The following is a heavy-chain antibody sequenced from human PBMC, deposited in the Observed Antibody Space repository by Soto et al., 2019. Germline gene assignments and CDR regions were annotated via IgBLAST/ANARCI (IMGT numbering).Heavy chain of an antibody. J-gene: IGHJ5*02. CDR3: AHTPTDYGDFPTDWFDP. Sequence: QITLKESGPTLVKPTQTLTLTCTFSGFSLTTSGGGVGGIRQPPGKALEWLALIYWDDDKRYSPSLESRLTITKDTSKNQVVLTMTNMDPVDTATYYCAHTPTDYGDFPTDWFDPWGQGTLVTVSS. V-gene: IGHV2-5*02. CDR2: IYWDDDK. CDR1: GFSLTTSGGG. D-gene: IGHD4-17*01.